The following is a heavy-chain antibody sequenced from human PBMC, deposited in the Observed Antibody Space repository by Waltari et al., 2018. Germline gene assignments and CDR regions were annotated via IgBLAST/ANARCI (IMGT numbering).Heavy chain of an antibody. D-gene: IGHD3-16*01. J-gene: IGHJ4*02. Sequence: VQLVESGGGLVQPGKTLRLSCVASGFIFEESAMHWVRQVPGEVVEWRSGISCNSNNIVYADSVKGRVTISRDNAENSLYLLMNNLRSDDTAVYYCAVTAMTGEIDSWGQGTQVTVSS. V-gene: IGHV3-9*01. CDR2: ISCNSNNI. CDR3: AVTAMTGEIDS. CDR1: GFIFEESA.